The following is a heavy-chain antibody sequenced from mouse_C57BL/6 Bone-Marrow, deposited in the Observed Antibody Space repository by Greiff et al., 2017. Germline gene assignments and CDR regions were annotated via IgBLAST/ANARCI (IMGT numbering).Heavy chain of an antibody. D-gene: IGHD1-3*01. J-gene: IGHJ4*01. V-gene: IGHV5-4*01. CDR1: GFTFSSYA. Sequence: EVQRVESGGGLVKPGGSLKLSCAASGFTFSSYAMSWVRQTPEKRLEWVATISDGGSYTYYPDNVQGRFTISRDNAKNNLYLQMSHLKSEDTAMYYCARDDESFLYYAMDYWGQGTSVTVSS. CDR3: ARDDESFLYYAMDY. CDR2: ISDGGSYT.